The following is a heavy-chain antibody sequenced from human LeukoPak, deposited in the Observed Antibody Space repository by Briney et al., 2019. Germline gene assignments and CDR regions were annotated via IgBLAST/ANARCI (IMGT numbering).Heavy chain of an antibody. CDR3: ARGAYAVSSSYV. D-gene: IGHD6-6*01. CDR2: IYHSGST. J-gene: IGHJ4*02. CDR1: GGSISSGGYY. V-gene: IGHV4-30-2*01. Sequence: SETLSLTCTVSGGSISSGGYYWSWIRQPPGKGLEWIGYIYHSGSTYYNPSLKSRVTISVDRSKNQFSLKLSSVTAADTAVYYCARGAYAVSSSYVWGQGTLVTVSS.